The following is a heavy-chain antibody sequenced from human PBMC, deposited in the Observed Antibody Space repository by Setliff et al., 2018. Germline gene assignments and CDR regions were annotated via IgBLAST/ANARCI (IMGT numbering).Heavy chain of an antibody. CDR3: ARMSTGGPYYDH. CDR2: IHAGSSNT. Sequence: ASVKVSCKAPGYTFSSNAFHWVRQAPGQRLEWLGWIHAGSSNTIYSQKLQGRLTITRDTSATTAYMELNSLTSEDTAAYYCARMSTGGPYYDHWGQGTLVTVSS. V-gene: IGHV1-3*01. D-gene: IGHD2-15*01. J-gene: IGHJ4*02. CDR1: GYTFSSNA.